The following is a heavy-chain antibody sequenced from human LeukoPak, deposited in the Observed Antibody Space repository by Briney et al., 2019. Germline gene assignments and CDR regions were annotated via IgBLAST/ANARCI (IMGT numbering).Heavy chain of an antibody. CDR3: ARDYSTVTTFFDY. CDR1: GFTFSSYE. J-gene: IGHJ4*02. CDR2: ISSSGSTI. Sequence: GGSLRLSCAASGFTFSSYEMNWVRQAPGKGLEWVSYISSSGSTIYYADSVKGRFTISRDNAKNSLYLQMNSLRAEDTAVYYCARDYSTVTTFFDYWGQGTLVTVSS. V-gene: IGHV3-48*03. D-gene: IGHD4-17*01.